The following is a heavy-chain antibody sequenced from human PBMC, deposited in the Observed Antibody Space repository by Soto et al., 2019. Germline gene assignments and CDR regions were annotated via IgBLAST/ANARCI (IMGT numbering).Heavy chain of an antibody. J-gene: IGHJ6*02. V-gene: IGHV3-23*01. CDR3: AKANYGDYDNYYYGMDG. CDR1: GFTFSSYA. CDR2: ISGSGGST. Sequence: EVQLLESGGGLVQPGGSLRLSCAASGFTFSSYAMSWVRQAPGKGLEWVSAISGSGGSTYYADSVKGRFTISRDNSKNTLYLQMNSLRAEDTAVYYCAKANYGDYDNYYYGMDGWGQGTTVTVSS. D-gene: IGHD4-17*01.